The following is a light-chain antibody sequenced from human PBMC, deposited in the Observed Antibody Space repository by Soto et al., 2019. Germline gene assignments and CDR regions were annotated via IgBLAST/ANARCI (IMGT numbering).Light chain of an antibody. J-gene: IGKJ2*01. V-gene: IGKV1-39*01. CDR3: QQSLGIPYT. CDR1: QTISTY. Sequence: DIPMTQSPSALSASVGDRVTITCRASQTISTYLNWYQQKPGKAPKLLIYAASTLQSGVPSRFSGSGSGTDFTLTISILQPEDFATYYCQQSLGIPYTFGQGTRLEIK. CDR2: AAS.